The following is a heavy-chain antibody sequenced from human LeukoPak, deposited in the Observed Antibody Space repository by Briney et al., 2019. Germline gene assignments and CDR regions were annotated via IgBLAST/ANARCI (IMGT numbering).Heavy chain of an antibody. CDR2: ISNGGATR. CDR1: GFTFSSYS. V-gene: IGHV3-23*01. CDR3: AKRVSGSSWEHQTIDY. J-gene: IGHJ4*02. Sequence: PGGSLRLSCAASGFTFSSYSMNWVRQAPGKGLEWVSAISNGGATRNYADSVKGRFTISRDNSQNTLHLQMNSLRADDTAVYYCAKRVSGSSWEHQTIDYWGQGTLVTVSS. D-gene: IGHD6-13*01.